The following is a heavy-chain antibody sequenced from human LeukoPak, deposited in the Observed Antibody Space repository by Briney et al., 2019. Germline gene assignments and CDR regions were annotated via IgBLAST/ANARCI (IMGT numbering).Heavy chain of an antibody. Sequence: SETLSLTCAVYGGSFSGYYWSWIRQPPGKGLEWIGEINHSGSTNYNPSLESRVTISVDTSKNQFSLKLSSVTAADTAVYYCAHQWRGAFDIWGQGTMVTVSS. CDR2: INHSGST. D-gene: IGHD6-19*01. J-gene: IGHJ3*02. V-gene: IGHV4-34*01. CDR1: GGSFSGYY. CDR3: AHQWRGAFDI.